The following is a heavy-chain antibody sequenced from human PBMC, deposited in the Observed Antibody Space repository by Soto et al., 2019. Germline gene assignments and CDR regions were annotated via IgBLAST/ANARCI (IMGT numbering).Heavy chain of an antibody. CDR3: ACGGSGSGPFPCELPDH. CDR2: ITPFSGDA. V-gene: IGHV1-45*02. J-gene: IGHJ4*02. Sequence: QMQLVQSGAEVKKTGSTVTASCKALRNTLTSRYLHWVPQAPGQALEWLGRITPFSGDAPYAKKFQARVTIIRDTSINTDYMRMSSLSSGVTALYYCACGGSGSGPFPCELPDHWGEGTLVTVSS. D-gene: IGHD1-26*01. CDR1: RNTLTSRY.